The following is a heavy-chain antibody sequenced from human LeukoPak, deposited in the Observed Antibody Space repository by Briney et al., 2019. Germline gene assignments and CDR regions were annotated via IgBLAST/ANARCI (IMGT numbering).Heavy chain of an antibody. Sequence: ASVKVSCKASGGTFSSYAISWVRQAPGQGLEWMGGIIPIFGTANYAQKFQGRVTITTNESTSTAYMELSSLRSEDTAVYYCARGALAVALDYWGQGTLVTVSS. CDR2: IIPIFGTA. V-gene: IGHV1-69*05. D-gene: IGHD6-19*01. J-gene: IGHJ4*02. CDR1: GGTFSSYA. CDR3: ARGALAVALDY.